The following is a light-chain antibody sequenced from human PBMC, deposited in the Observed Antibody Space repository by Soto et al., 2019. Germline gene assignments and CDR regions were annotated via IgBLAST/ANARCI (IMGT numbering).Light chain of an antibody. CDR1: QSIGKH. CDR3: QQGYSSPAT. Sequence: DIQMTQSPSVLSASVGDRVTITCRASQSIGKHLNWYQQKPGKAPKFLIYGASTLQSGVPSRFTGSGSGTDFTLTVNSLQAEDFATYYCQQGYSSPATFVQGTRLEV. CDR2: GAS. J-gene: IGKJ5*01. V-gene: IGKV1-39*01.